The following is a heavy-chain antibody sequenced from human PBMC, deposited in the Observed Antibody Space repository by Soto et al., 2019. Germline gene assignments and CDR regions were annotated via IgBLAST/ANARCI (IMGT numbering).Heavy chain of an antibody. CDR1: GGSISSYY. V-gene: IGHV4-59*12. Sequence: PSETLSLTCTVSGGSISSYYWSWIRQPPGKGLEWIGYIYYSGSTNYNPSLKSRVTISVDTSKNQFSLKLSSVTAADTAVYYCARGRLVIDYWGQGTLVTVSS. CDR3: ARGRLVIDY. CDR2: IYYSGST. J-gene: IGHJ4*02. D-gene: IGHD3-9*01.